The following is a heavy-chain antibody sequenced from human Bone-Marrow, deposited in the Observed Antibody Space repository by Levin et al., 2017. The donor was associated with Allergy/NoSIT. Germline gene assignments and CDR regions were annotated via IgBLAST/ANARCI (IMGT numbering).Heavy chain of an antibody. D-gene: IGHD2-8*01. CDR3: AGNGVGTAAGTP. CDR2: IYSNGDT. CDR1: GFSVSRNY. J-gene: IGHJ4*02. V-gene: IGHV3-66*01. Sequence: PGGSLRLSCAASGFSVSRNYMSWVRQAPGKGLEWVSLIYSNGDTQYADSVKGRFTISRDNSRNTLYLQMNSLRGDDTAVYYGAGNGVGTAAGTPWGQGTLVAVSS.